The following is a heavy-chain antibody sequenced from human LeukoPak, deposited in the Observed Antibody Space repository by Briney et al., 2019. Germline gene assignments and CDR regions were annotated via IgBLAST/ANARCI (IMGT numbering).Heavy chain of an antibody. J-gene: IGHJ5*02. D-gene: IGHD3-9*01. CDR2: IYYTGPT. Sequence: SETLSLTCTVSGVSISTSRYYWGWIRQPPGKGLEWIGNIYYTGPTYYNASLESRVTISLDTSKNQFFLKLSSVTAADTAVYYCARGHGILTGYYRPWSQGTLVTVSS. CDR3: ARGHGILTGYYRP. V-gene: IGHV4-39*07. CDR1: GVSISTSRYY.